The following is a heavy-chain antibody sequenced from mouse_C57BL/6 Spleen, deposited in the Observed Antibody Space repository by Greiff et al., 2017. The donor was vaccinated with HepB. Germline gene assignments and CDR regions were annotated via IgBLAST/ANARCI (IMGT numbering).Heavy chain of an antibody. CDR2: VWSGGST. V-gene: IGHV2-2*01. Sequence: VQLMASGPGLVQPSPPLSIPCTVSGFSFTSYGVHWVRQSPGKGLEWLGVVWSGGSTDYNAAFISRLSISKDNSKSQVFIKMNSLQADDTAIYYWAREESYYAMDYWGEGTSVTVSS. CDR3: AREESYYAMDY. J-gene: IGHJ4*01. CDR1: GFSFTSYG.